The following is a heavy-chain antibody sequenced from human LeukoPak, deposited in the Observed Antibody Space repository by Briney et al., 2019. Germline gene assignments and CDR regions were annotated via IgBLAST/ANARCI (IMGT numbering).Heavy chain of an antibody. CDR1: GGTFSSYA. CDR3: ARSGCSGGTCFFDY. J-gene: IGHJ4*02. D-gene: IGHD2-15*01. CDR2: INPSDGST. Sequence: ASVKVSCKASGGTFSSYAISWVRQAPGQGLEWMGIINPSDGSTNYAQKFQGRVTMTRDMSTSTVYMELSSLRSEDTAVYYCARSGCSGGTCFFDYWGQGTLVTVSS. V-gene: IGHV1-46*01.